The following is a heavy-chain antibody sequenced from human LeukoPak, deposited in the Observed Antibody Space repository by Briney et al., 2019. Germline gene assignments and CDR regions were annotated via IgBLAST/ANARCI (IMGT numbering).Heavy chain of an antibody. CDR1: GFTFSSYA. V-gene: IGHV4-59*08. CDR2: IRYSGSA. J-gene: IGHJ4*02. CDR3: ARLVYDSRGYYFDY. Sequence: GSLRLSCAASGFTFSSYAMSWIRQPPGKGLEWIGYIRYSGSANYNPSLRSRVTISIDTSKNQFSLKLSSVTAADTAVYHCARLVYDSRGYYFDYWGQGTLVTVSS. D-gene: IGHD3-22*01.